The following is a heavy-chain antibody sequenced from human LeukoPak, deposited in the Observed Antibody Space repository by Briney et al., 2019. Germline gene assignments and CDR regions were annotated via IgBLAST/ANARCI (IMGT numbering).Heavy chain of an antibody. Sequence: PSETLSLTCTVSGYSISSGYYWGWIRQPPGKGLEWIGSIYHSGSTYYNPSLKSRVTISVDTSKNQFSLKLSSVTAADTAVYYCATNGWYCLDHWGQGTLVTVSS. J-gene: IGHJ4*02. CDR3: ATNGWYCLDH. V-gene: IGHV4-38-2*02. CDR2: IYHSGST. D-gene: IGHD6-19*01. CDR1: GYSISSGYY.